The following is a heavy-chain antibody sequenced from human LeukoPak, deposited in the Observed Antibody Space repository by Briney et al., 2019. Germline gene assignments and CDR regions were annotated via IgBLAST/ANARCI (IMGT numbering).Heavy chain of an antibody. CDR2: ISYDGSNK. Sequence: GGSLRLSCAASGFTFSSYGMHWVRQAPGKGLEWVAVISYDGSNKYYADSVKDRFTISRDNSKNPLYLQMNSLRAEDTAVYYCAKVGFAYCGGDCYPPLLDYWGQGTLVTVSS. CDR3: AKVGFAYCGGDCYPPLLDY. CDR1: GFTFSSYG. V-gene: IGHV3-30*18. D-gene: IGHD2-21*02. J-gene: IGHJ4*02.